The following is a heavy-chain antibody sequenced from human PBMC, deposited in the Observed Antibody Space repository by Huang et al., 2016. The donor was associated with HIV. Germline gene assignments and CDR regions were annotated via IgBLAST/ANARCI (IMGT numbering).Heavy chain of an antibody. CDR3: AKTGGGKYWGDAFDI. V-gene: IGHV3-9*01. CDR1: GFTFDHYG. CDR2: FSCSSGSL. J-gene: IGHJ3*02. D-gene: IGHD3-16*01. Sequence: EVQLVESGGGLVQHGRSLRLSCAAYGFTFDHYGMHWVRQGPRKGLEVGSGFSCSSGSLGYADSVKCRCTISSDNANNSLYLQMNSLRAEDTALYYCAKTGGGKYWGDAFDIWGQGTMVTVSS.